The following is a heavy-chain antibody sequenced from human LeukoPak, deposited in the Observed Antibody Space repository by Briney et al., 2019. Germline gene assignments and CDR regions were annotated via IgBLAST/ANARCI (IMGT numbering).Heavy chain of an antibody. CDR3: ARGAYNWFGSYYFDY. D-gene: IGHD1-1*01. Sequence: GGSLRLSCAASGFTVSSNYMSWVRQAPGKGLEWVPVIYSGGSTYYADSVKGRFTISRDNSKNTLYLQMNSLRAEDTAVYYCARGAYNWFGSYYFDYWGQGTLVTVSS. CDR1: GFTVSSNY. J-gene: IGHJ4*02. CDR2: IYSGGST. V-gene: IGHV3-53*01.